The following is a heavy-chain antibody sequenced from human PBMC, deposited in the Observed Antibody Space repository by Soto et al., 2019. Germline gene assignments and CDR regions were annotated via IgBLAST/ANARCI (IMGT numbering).Heavy chain of an antibody. CDR3: AKVAGTTTYYFDY. Sequence: GGSMRVSCAASGLTFSSYAMSWVRQAPGKGLEWVSAISGSGGSTYYADSVKGRFTISRDNSKNTLYLQMNSLRAEDTAVYYCAKVAGTTTYYFDYWGQGTLVTVSS. CDR1: GLTFSSYA. D-gene: IGHD1-7*01. V-gene: IGHV3-23*01. J-gene: IGHJ4*02. CDR2: ISGSGGST.